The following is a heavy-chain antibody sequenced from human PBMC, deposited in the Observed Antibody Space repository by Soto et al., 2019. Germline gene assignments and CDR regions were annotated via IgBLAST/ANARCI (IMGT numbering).Heavy chain of an antibody. V-gene: IGHV1-18*01. CDR1: GYTFNNYG. CDR3: ARLGFEYDTSTPYYNVLHYYGVDV. Sequence: ASVKVSCKASGYTFNNYGISWVRQAPGQGLEWMGWISVYNGNTNYAQKLQGRVTMTTDTSISTAYLQWSTLKASDTAKYYCARLGFEYDTSTPYYNVLHYYGVDVWGQGTSVTVSS. CDR2: ISVYNGNT. J-gene: IGHJ6*02. D-gene: IGHD3-9*01.